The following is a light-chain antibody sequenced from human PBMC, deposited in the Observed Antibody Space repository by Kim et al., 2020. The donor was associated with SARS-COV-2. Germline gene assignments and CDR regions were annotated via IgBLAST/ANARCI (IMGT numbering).Light chain of an antibody. CDR1: SSDVGSSTY. Sequence: QSITFSCPGTSSDVGSSTYVSWYQQHPGKAPKLMIYDVNKRPSGVSDRFSGSKSGNTASLTISGLQAEDEADYYCSSYRSSNTWVFGGGTRLTVL. CDR3: SSYRSSNTWV. J-gene: IGLJ3*02. V-gene: IGLV2-14*04. CDR2: DVN.